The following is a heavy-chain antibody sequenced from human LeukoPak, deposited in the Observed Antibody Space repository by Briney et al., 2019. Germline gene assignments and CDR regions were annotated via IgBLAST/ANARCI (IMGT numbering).Heavy chain of an antibody. CDR1: GYTFTGYY. J-gene: IGHJ4*02. CDR2: INPNSGGT. V-gene: IGHV1-2*04. D-gene: IGHD2-21*02. CDR3: ARDEPMTYLGFDY. Sequence: ASVKVSCKASGYTFTGYYMHWVRQAPGQGLEWMGWINPNSGGTNYAQKFQGWVTMTRDTSISTAYMELSRLRSDDTAVYYCARDEPMTYLGFDYWGQGTLVTVSS.